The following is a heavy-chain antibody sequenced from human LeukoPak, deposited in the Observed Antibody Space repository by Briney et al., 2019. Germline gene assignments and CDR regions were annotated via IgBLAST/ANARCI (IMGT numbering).Heavy chain of an antibody. CDR2: INHSGST. CDR3: ASSGIFRFLEWFSERYYFDY. Sequence: SETLSLTCAVYGGSFSGYYWSWIRQPPGKGLEWIGEINHSGSTNYNPSLKSRVTISVDTSKNQFSLKLSSVTAADTAVYYCASSGIFRFLEWFSERYYFDYWGQGTLVTVS. V-gene: IGHV4-34*01. J-gene: IGHJ4*02. CDR1: GGSFSGYY. D-gene: IGHD3-3*01.